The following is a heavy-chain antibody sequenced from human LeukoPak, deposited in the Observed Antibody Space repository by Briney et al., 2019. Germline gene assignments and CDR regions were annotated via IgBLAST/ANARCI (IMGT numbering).Heavy chain of an antibody. J-gene: IGHJ4*02. CDR1: GFTFSTYI. Sequence: GGSLRLSCEASGFTFSTYIMTWVRQAPGKGLEWVANIKQDGSEKYYVDSVKGRFTISRDNAKNSLYLQMNSLRAEDTAVYYCARDRYYFDYWGQGTLVTVSS. V-gene: IGHV3-7*01. CDR2: IKQDGSEK. CDR3: ARDRYYFDY.